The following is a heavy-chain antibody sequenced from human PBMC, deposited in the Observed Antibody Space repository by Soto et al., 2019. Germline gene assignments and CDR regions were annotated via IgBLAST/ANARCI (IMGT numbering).Heavy chain of an antibody. D-gene: IGHD5-12*01. V-gene: IGHV1-2*02. CDR3: ARNLRSGYETHFDY. CDR1: GYTFTDYF. J-gene: IGHJ4*02. CDR2: IKPKTGVT. Sequence: QVQLVQSGAEVRKPGASVKVACKASGYTFTDYFMHCVRQAPGQGLEWLGWIKPKTGVTNYAQKFHGRVTMTRDTSIGTAYMDLSRLRSDDTSVYYCARNLRSGYETHFDYWGQGTLVTVSS.